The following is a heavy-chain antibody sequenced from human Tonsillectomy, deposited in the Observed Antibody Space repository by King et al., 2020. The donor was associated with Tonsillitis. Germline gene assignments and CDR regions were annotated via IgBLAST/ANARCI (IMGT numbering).Heavy chain of an antibody. CDR3: ARGGPLVGAPPDPFDY. D-gene: IGHD1-26*01. CDR2: INSDGSST. J-gene: IGHJ4*02. CDR1: GFTFSSYW. Sequence: VQLVESGGGLVQPGGSLRLSCAASGFTFSSYWMHWVRQAPGKGLVWVSRINSDGSSTSYADSVKGRFTISRDNAKNTLYLQMNSLRAEDTAVYYCARGGPLVGAPPDPFDYWGREPLAPVPS. V-gene: IGHV3-74*01.